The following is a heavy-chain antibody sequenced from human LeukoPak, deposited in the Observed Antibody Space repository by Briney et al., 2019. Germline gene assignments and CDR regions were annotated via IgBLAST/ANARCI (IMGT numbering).Heavy chain of an antibody. V-gene: IGHV3-21*01. Sequence: GGSLRLSCAASGFTFSSYIMNWVRQAPGKGLEWVASISRNSTYIHYADSVKGRFTISRDNARNSLFLQMNSLRAEDTAIYYCVRDEGNYFDYWGQGTLVTVSS. J-gene: IGHJ4*02. CDR3: VRDEGNYFDY. CDR1: GFTFSSYI. CDR2: ISRNSTYI.